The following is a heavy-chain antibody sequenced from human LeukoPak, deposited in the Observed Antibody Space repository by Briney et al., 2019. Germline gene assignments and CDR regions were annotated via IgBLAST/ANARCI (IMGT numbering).Heavy chain of an antibody. CDR2: INSDGSST. V-gene: IGHV3-74*01. Sequence: QPGGSLRLSCAAPGFTFSSYWMHWVRQAPGKGLVWVSRINSDGSSTSYADSVKGRFTISRDNAKNTLYLQMNSLRAEDTAVYYCARDPSPMYSSSWDYFDYWGQGTLVTVSS. D-gene: IGHD6-13*01. CDR3: ARDPSPMYSSSWDYFDY. CDR1: GFTFSSYW. J-gene: IGHJ4*02.